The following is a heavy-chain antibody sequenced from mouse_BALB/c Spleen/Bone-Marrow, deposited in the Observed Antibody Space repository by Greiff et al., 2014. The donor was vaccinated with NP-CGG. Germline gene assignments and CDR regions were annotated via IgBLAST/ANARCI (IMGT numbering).Heavy chain of an antibody. D-gene: IGHD2-10*02. J-gene: IGHJ1*01. Sequence: VQLQQPGPELVEPGASVKISCKASGYTFTDYNMHWVKQSHGKSLEWIGYIYPYNGGTGYNQKFKSKATLTVDNSSSTAYMELRSLTSEDSAVYYCARSYGNWYFDVWGAGTTVTVSS. V-gene: IGHV1S29*02. CDR1: GYTFTDYN. CDR2: IYPYNGGT. CDR3: ARSYGNWYFDV.